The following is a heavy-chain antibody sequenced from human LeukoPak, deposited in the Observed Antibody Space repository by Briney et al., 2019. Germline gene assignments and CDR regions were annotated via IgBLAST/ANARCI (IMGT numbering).Heavy chain of an antibody. CDR1: GGSISSYY. CDR3: ARAFYDILTGYYFDS. Sequence: PSETLSLTCTVSGGSISSYYWSWIRQPAGKGLEWIGRIYTSGSTNYNPSLKSRVTMSVDTSKNQYSLKLSSVTAADTAVYYCARAFYDILTGYYFDSWGQGTLLTVSS. D-gene: IGHD3-9*01. V-gene: IGHV4-4*07. J-gene: IGHJ4*02. CDR2: IYTSGST.